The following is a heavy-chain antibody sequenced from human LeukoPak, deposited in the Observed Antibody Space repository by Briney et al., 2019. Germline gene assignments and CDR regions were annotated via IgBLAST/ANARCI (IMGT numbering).Heavy chain of an antibody. CDR1: GFTFSDYN. D-gene: IGHD2-15*01. CDR2: ISRSGSTK. CDR3: ARVLRYCSGGNCYSGGLGYMDV. J-gene: IGHJ6*03. Sequence: GGSLRLSCAASGFTFSDYNMRWIRQAPGKRLEWVSSISRSGSTKYYADSVKGRFTISRDNAKNSLFLQMNSLRAEDTAVYYCARVLRYCSGGNCYSGGLGYMDVWGKGTTVTISS. V-gene: IGHV3-11*01.